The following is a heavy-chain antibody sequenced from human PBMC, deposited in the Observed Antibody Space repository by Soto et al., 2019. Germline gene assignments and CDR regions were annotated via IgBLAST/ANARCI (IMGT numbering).Heavy chain of an antibody. D-gene: IGHD6-13*01. CDR1: GFTFSSYA. CDR3: AKAPRYSSSWYHDY. J-gene: IGHJ4*02. V-gene: IGHV3-23*01. Sequence: GGSLRLSCAASGFTFSSYAMSWVRQAPGKGLEWVSAISGSGGSTYYADSVKGRFTISRDNSKNTLYLQMNSLRVEDTAVYYCAKAPRYSSSWYHDYWGQGTLVTVSS. CDR2: ISGSGGST.